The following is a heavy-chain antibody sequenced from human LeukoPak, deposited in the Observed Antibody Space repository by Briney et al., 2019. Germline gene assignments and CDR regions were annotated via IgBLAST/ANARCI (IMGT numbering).Heavy chain of an antibody. D-gene: IGHD5-18*01. CDR3: ARQTAMGRSGDY. V-gene: IGHV5-51*01. CDR2: IDPSDSET. J-gene: IGHJ4*02. Sequence: GESLKISCKASGYNFTSYWIGWVRQMPGKGLEWMGIIDPSDSETRCTPSFQGQVTISVDKSLTTAYLQWNSLKASDTAMYYCARQTAMGRSGDYWGQGTLATVSS. CDR1: GYNFTSYW.